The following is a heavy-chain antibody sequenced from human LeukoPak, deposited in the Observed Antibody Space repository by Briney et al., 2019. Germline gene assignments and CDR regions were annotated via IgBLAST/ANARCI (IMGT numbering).Heavy chain of an antibody. Sequence: ASVKVSCKASGYTFTGYYMHWVRQAPGQGLEWMGWINPNSGDTNYAQKFQGRVALTRDTSISTAYMELRRLRSDDTAVYYCATSVAAGDTYYFYYYMDVWGKGTTLIVSS. CDR3: ATSVAAGDTYYFYYYMDV. CDR1: GYTFTGYY. J-gene: IGHJ6*03. CDR2: INPNSGDT. V-gene: IGHV1-2*02. D-gene: IGHD6-13*01.